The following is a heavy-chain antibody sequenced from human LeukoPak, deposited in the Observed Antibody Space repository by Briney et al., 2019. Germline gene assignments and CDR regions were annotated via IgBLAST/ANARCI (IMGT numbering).Heavy chain of an antibody. CDR2: IYGGGGT. CDR3: ARGFYVSGSFRSPTYTLDV. J-gene: IGHJ6*02. V-gene: IGHV3-53*01. CDR1: GFAVSSNY. Sequence: GGSLRLSCAASGFAVSSNYMSWVRQAPGKGLEWVSVIYGGGGTHYADSAKGRFTISRDSSRNTLFLHMTNLRAEDTAMYYCARGFYVSGSFRSPTYTLDVWGQGTTVTVSS. D-gene: IGHD3-10*01.